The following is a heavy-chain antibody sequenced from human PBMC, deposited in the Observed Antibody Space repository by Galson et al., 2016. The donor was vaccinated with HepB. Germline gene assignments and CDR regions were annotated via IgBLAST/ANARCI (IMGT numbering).Heavy chain of an antibody. Sequence: SLRLSCAASGLSLSTYWMIWVRQAPGKGLEWVANIKQDGSEKYYVDSAKGRFTISRDNSKNSLYLRMNSLRAEDTAVYYCASRSDGVPYHWGQGTLVTVSS. CDR1: GLSLSTYW. V-gene: IGHV3-7*03. D-gene: IGHD4-17*01. CDR3: ASRSDGVPYH. CDR2: IKQDGSEK. J-gene: IGHJ4*02.